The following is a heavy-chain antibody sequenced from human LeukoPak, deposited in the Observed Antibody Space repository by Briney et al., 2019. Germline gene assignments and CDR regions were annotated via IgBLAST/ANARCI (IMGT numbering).Heavy chain of an antibody. CDR3: ARNSGYCSGGSCYEYNDY. CDR2: INPSGGST. D-gene: IGHD2-15*01. J-gene: IGHJ4*02. Sequence: ASVKVSCKASGYTFTSYYMHWVRQAPGQGLEWMGIINPSGGSTSYAQKFQGRVTMTRDASTSTVYMELSSLRSEDPAVYYCARNSGYCSGGSCYEYNDYWGQGTLVTVSS. V-gene: IGHV1-46*01. CDR1: GYTFTSYY.